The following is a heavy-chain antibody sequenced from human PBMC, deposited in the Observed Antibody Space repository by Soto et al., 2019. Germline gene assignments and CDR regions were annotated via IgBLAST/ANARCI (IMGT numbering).Heavy chain of an antibody. Sequence: EVQLVESGGGVVQPGGSLRLSCAASGFTFIGYWMHWVRQGPGKGLVWVARINNDGIDTTYADSVKGRFTISRDNTKNMLYLEMNSLRADDTAVYYCARDGSMVRERWFDPWGQGTLVTVSS. J-gene: IGHJ5*02. CDR1: GFTFIGYW. CDR2: INNDGIDT. V-gene: IGHV3-74*03. CDR3: ARDGSMVRERWFDP. D-gene: IGHD3-10*01.